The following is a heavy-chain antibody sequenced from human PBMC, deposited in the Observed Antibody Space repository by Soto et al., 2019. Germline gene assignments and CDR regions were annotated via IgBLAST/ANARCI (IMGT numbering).Heavy chain of an antibody. J-gene: IGHJ4*02. CDR3: ARGSRDSSPYPYSFDY. Sequence: SETLSLTCTVSGGSISSGGYYWSWIRQPPGKGLEWIGEIHHSGITNYNPSLKSRVTISVDTTRSQVSLKVTSVTAADTAVYYCARGSRDSSPYPYSFDYWGQGTLVTVSS. V-gene: IGHV4-39*07. CDR2: IHHSGIT. D-gene: IGHD3-22*01. CDR1: GGSISSGGYY.